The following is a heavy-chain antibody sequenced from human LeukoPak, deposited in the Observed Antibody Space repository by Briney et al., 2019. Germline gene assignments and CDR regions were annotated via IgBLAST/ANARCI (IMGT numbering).Heavy chain of an antibody. CDR1: RFTFSSYA. CDR2: ISGSGGST. J-gene: IGHJ4*02. CDR3: ARDSDFWSGYSGY. Sequence: PGGSLRLSCAASRFTFSSYAMSWVRQAPGKGLEWVSGISGSGGSTYYADSVKGRFTISRDNSKNTLYLQMNSLRAEDTAVYYCARDSDFWSGYSGYWGQGTLVTVSS. V-gene: IGHV3-23*01. D-gene: IGHD3-3*01.